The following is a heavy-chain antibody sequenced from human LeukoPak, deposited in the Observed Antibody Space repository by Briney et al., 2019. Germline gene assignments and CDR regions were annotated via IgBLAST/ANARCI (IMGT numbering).Heavy chain of an antibody. V-gene: IGHV4-39*07. J-gene: IGHJ4*02. D-gene: IGHD3-10*01. Sequence: PSETLSLTCTVSGGSISSSSYYWGWIRQPPGKGLEWIGSIYYSGSTYYNPSLKSRVTISVDTSKNQFSLKLSSVTAADTAVYYCARSVTRYYFDYWGQGTLVTVSS. CDR1: GGSISSSSYY. CDR3: ARSVTRYYFDY. CDR2: IYYSGST.